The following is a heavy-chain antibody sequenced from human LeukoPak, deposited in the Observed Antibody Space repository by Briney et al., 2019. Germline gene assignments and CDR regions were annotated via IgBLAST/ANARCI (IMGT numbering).Heavy chain of an antibody. D-gene: IGHD1-7*01. Sequence: PGGSLRLSCAASGFTLSSHWMTWVRQAPGKGLEWVVNINQDGSAKYYVDSVKGRFTISRDNAKNSMYLQMNRLRVEDTAVYYCARWEIRGTAHQLDYWGQGALVTVSS. V-gene: IGHV3-7*01. CDR1: GFTLSSHW. CDR3: ARWEIRGTAHQLDY. J-gene: IGHJ4*02. CDR2: INQDGSAK.